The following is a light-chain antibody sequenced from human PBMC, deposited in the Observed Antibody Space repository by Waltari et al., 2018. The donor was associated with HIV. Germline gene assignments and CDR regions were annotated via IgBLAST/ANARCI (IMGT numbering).Light chain of an antibody. Sequence: HSALTPPASVSGSPGPSITISCPGTSRNVGGYNYVPWYHQPAGKGPKLVVYDVSNRPSGVSNRFSGSKSGNTASLTISGLQAEDEADYYCCSYTSTSSFVMFGGGTKLTVV. V-gene: IGLV2-14*01. CDR3: CSYTSTSSFVM. J-gene: IGLJ3*02. CDR1: SRNVGGYNY. CDR2: DVS.